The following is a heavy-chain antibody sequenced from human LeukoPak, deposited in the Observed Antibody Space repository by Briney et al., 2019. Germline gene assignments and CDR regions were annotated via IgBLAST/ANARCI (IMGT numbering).Heavy chain of an antibody. J-gene: IGHJ3*02. V-gene: IGHV4-59*01. CDR1: GGSISSYY. CDR2: IYYSGST. CDR3: ARDRHYYGSGLSDAFDI. D-gene: IGHD3-10*01. Sequence: SETLSLTCTVSGGSISSYYWSWIRQPPGKGLEWIGYIYYSGSTNYNPSLKSRVTISADTSKNQFSLKLSSVTAADTAVYYCARDRHYYGSGLSDAFDIWGQGTMVTVSS.